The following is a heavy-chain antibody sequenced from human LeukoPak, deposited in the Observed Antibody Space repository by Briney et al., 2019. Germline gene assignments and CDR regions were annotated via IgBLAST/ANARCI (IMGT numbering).Heavy chain of an antibody. CDR3: AREGGDYGLPDY. V-gene: IGHV4-4*07. CDR2: IYTNGST. J-gene: IGHJ4*02. D-gene: IGHD4-17*01. CDR1: GGSISSYY. Sequence: SETLSLTCTVSGGSISSYYWSWIRQPAGKGLEWIGRIYTNGSTNYNPSLKSRVTMSVDTSKNQFPLKLSSVTAADTAVYYCAREGGDYGLPDYWGQGTLVTVSS.